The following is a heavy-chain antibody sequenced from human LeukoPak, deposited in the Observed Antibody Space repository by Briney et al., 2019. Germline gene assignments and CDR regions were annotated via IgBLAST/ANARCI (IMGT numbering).Heavy chain of an antibody. V-gene: IGHV3-23*01. Sequence: PGGSLRLSCAASGFTFSSYAMSWVRQAPGKGLEWVSAISGSGGSTYYADSVKGRFTISRDNSKNTLYLQMNSLRAEDASVYYCAELGGTTRYFDYWGQGTLVTVSS. CDR1: GFTFSSYA. D-gene: IGHD4-17*01. CDR3: AELGGTTRYFDY. CDR2: ISGSGGST. J-gene: IGHJ4*02.